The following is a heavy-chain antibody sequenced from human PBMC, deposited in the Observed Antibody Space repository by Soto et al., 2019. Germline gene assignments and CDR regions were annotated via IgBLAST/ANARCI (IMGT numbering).Heavy chain of an antibody. Sequence: SVKVSCKASGFTFTSSAVQWVRQARGQRLEWIGWIVVGSGNTNYAQKFQERVTITRDMSTSTAYMELSSLRSEDTAVYYCAAVYYYDSSGYYYVPDYWGQGTLVTVSS. CDR3: AAVYYYDSSGYYYVPDY. D-gene: IGHD3-22*01. J-gene: IGHJ4*02. V-gene: IGHV1-58*01. CDR2: IVVGSGNT. CDR1: GFTFTSSA.